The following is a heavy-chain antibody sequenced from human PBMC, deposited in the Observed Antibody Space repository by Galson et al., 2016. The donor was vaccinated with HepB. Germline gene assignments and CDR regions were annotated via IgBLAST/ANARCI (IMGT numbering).Heavy chain of an antibody. CDR2: IYTSGST. CDR1: GGSISSGSHY. CDR3: AREYCNGGSCYPGVN. J-gene: IGHJ4*02. D-gene: IGHD2-15*01. Sequence: TLSLTCTVSGGSISSGSHYWSWTRQPAGKGLEWIGRIYTSGSTNYNPSLKSRVTISVDTSKNQFSLKLSSVTAADTAVYYCAREYCNGGSCYPGVNWGQGTLVTVSS. V-gene: IGHV4-61*02.